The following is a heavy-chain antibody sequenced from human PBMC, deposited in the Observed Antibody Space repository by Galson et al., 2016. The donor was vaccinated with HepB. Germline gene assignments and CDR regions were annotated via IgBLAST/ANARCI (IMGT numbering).Heavy chain of an antibody. CDR1: GFSFSSYS. CDR3: AKDQGILRHFDWLTYDAFDM. V-gene: IGHV3-30*18. Sequence: SLRLSCAVSGFSFSSYSMNWVRQAPGKGLEWVAVISTNGISQNYEDSVKGRFTVYRDNSKNTVDLQMNSLRPEDTAVYYCAKDQGILRHFDWLTYDAFDMWGQGTMVTVSS. D-gene: IGHD3-9*01. CDR2: ISTNGISQ. J-gene: IGHJ3*02.